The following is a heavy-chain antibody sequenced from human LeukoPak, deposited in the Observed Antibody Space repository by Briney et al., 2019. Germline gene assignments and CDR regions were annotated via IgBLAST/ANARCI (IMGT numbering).Heavy chain of an antibody. Sequence: ASVKVSCKASGYTFTSYDINWVRQATGQGLEWMGWINPNSGGTNYAQKLQGRVTMTTDTSTSTAYMELRSLRSDDTAVYYCAREKGFGLYYMDVWGKGTTVTISS. D-gene: IGHD3-10*01. J-gene: IGHJ6*03. CDR3: AREKGFGLYYMDV. CDR1: GYTFTSYD. V-gene: IGHV1-18*01. CDR2: INPNSGGT.